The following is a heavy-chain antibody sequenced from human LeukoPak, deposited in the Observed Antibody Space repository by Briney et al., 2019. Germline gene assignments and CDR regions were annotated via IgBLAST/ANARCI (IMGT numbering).Heavy chain of an antibody. J-gene: IGHJ3*02. Sequence: GGSLRLSCAASGFTFSSYAMSWVRQAPGKGLEWVSAISGSGGSTYYADSVKGRFTISRDNSKNTLYLQMNSLRAEDTAVYYCAKSYPIVGATSSAFDIWGQGTMVTVSS. CDR2: ISGSGGST. CDR1: GFTFSSYA. D-gene: IGHD1-26*01. V-gene: IGHV3-23*01. CDR3: AKSYPIVGATSSAFDI.